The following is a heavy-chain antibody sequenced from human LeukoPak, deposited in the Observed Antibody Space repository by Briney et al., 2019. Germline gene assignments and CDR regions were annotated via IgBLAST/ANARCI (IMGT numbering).Heavy chain of an antibody. J-gene: IGHJ4*02. V-gene: IGHV1-18*01. Sequence: ASVKVSCKASGYTFTSYGISWVRQAPGQGLEWMGWISAYNGNTNYAQKPQGRVTMTTDTSTSTAYMELRSLRSDDTAVYYCARAQRGYSSGWYSTYFDYRGQGPLVTVSS. CDR2: ISAYNGNT. D-gene: IGHD6-19*01. CDR1: GYTFTSYG. CDR3: ARAQRGYSSGWYSTYFDY.